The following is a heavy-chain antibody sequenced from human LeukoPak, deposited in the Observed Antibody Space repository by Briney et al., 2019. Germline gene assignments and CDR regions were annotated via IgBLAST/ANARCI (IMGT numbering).Heavy chain of an antibody. CDR1: GFTFSDYY. Sequence: PGGSLRLSCAASGFTFSDYYMSWIRQAPGKGLEWVSYISSSSSYTNYADSVKGRFTISRDNAKNSLYLLMNSLRAEDTAVYYCASLVGAENYWGQGTLVTVSS. CDR2: ISSSSSYT. V-gene: IGHV3-11*03. D-gene: IGHD1-26*01. J-gene: IGHJ4*02. CDR3: ASLVGAENY.